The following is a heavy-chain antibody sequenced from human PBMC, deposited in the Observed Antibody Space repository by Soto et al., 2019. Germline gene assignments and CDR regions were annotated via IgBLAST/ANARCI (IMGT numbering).Heavy chain of an antibody. J-gene: IGHJ5*02. Sequence: PGGSLRPSCSASGFTFSSYSMNWVRQAPGKGLEWVSSISSSSSYIYYADSVKGRFTISRDNAKNSLYLQMNSLRAEDTAVYYCARDNEYYDFWSGYSSWGQGTLVTGSS. CDR2: ISSSSSYI. CDR3: ARDNEYYDFWSGYSS. V-gene: IGHV3-21*01. D-gene: IGHD3-3*01. CDR1: GFTFSSYS.